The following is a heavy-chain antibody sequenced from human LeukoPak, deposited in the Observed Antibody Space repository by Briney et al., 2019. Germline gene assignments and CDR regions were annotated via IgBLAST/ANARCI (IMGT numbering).Heavy chain of an antibody. CDR1: GFTFSSYS. Sequence: GGSLRLSCAASGFTFSSYSMNWVRQAPGKGLEWVSSISSSSSYIYYADSVKGRLTISRDNAKNSLYLQMNSLRAEDTAVYYCASSLSARGTDYWGQGTLVTVSS. V-gene: IGHV3-21*01. CDR3: ASSLSARGTDY. J-gene: IGHJ4*02. D-gene: IGHD1-1*01. CDR2: ISSSSSYI.